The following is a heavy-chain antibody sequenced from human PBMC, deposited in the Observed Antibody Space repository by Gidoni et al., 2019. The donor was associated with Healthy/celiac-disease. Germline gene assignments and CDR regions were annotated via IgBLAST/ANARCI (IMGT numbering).Heavy chain of an antibody. V-gene: IGHV4-39*07. Sequence: QLQLQESGPGLVKPSETLSLTCTVSGGSISSSSYYWGWIRQPPGKGLEWIGSIYYSGSTYYNPSLKSRVTISVDTSKNQFSLKLSSVTAADTAVYYCARDRRAAGTWGWFDPWGQGTLVTVSS. CDR1: GGSISSSSYY. CDR2: IYYSGST. J-gene: IGHJ5*02. CDR3: ARDRRAAGTWGWFDP. D-gene: IGHD6-13*01.